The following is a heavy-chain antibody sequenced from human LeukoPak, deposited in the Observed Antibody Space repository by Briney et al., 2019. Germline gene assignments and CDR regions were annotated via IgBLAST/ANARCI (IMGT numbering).Heavy chain of an antibody. V-gene: IGHV1-2*02. J-gene: IGHJ6*03. D-gene: IGHD2-21*01. Sequence: APVKVSCKASGYTFTGYYIHWVRPATGQGLEWMGWINPNSGGTNYAHKFQGRVTMTRDTSISTAYMELSRLRSDDTAVYYCAREGLFSYYMDVWGKGTTVTVSS. CDR3: AREGLFSYYMDV. CDR2: INPNSGGT. CDR1: GYTFTGYY.